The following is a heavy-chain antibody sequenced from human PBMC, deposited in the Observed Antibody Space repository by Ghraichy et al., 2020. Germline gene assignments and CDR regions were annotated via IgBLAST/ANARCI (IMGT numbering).Heavy chain of an antibody. V-gene: IGHV1-2*05. CDR3: ARGDYGSGGNWFDP. CDR2: INPNSGGT. Sequence: ASVKVSCKASGYTFTGYYMHWVRQAPGQGLEWMGRINPNSGGTNYAQKFQGRVTMTRDTSISTAYMELSRLRSDDTVVYYCARGDYGSGGNWFDPWGQGTLVTVSS. CDR1: GYTFTGYY. J-gene: IGHJ5*02. D-gene: IGHD3-10*01.